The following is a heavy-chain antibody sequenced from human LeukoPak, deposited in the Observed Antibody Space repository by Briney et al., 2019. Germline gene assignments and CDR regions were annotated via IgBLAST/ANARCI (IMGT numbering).Heavy chain of an antibody. V-gene: IGHV4-38-2*02. CDR3: ARERDFYYYMDV. CDR2: IFYGGTT. CDR1: GYSITSSYF. J-gene: IGHJ6*03. Sequence: SETLSLTCTVSGYSITSSYFWGWIRQPPGKGLEWIGSIFYGGTTYYNPSLKSRVTLSLDTSNNQFSLTLTSVTAADTAVYYCARERDFYYYMDVWDTGTTVIVSS.